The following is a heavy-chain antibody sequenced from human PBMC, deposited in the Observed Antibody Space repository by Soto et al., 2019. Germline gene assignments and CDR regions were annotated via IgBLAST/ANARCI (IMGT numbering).Heavy chain of an antibody. J-gene: IGHJ3*02. CDR2: IYSGAST. CDR3: ARSIVGAVTGVFDI. CDR1: GFTVSINY. V-gene: IGHV3-53*01. D-gene: IGHD1-26*01. Sequence: GGSLRLSCAASGFTVSINYMNWVRQAPGKGLEWVSVIYSGASTYYADSVKGRFTISRDNSKNMLYLQMNSLRAEDTAVYYCARSIVGAVTGVFDIWGQGTMVTVSS.